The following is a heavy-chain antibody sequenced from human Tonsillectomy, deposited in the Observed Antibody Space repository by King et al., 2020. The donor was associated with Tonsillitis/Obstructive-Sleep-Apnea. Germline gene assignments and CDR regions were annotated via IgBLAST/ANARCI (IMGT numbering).Heavy chain of an antibody. D-gene: IGHD3-9*01. J-gene: IGHJ4*02. CDR2: INPRGGST. CDR1: GYTFTSYY. Sequence: QLVQSGAEVKKPGASVKVSCKASGYTFTSYYMHWVRQAPGQGLEWMGIINPRGGSTTYAQKFQGRVTMTRDTSTSIVYIELSSLRSEDTAVYYCARSEDIYGDYWGQGALVTVSS. V-gene: IGHV1-46*01. CDR3: ARSEDIYGDY.